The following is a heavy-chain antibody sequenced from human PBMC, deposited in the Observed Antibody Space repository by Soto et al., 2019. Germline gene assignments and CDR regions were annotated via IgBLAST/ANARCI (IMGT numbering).Heavy chain of an antibody. Sequence: ASLKVSCKASGYTFTGYYMHWVRQAPGQGLEWMGWIKPNSGGTNYAQKIQGWLTMTRDTSISTAYMELSRLRSEDTAVYYCAIDDVSWFGDYRPAGFYYAMDAWGQGTTITVSS. J-gene: IGHJ6*01. V-gene: IGHV1-2*04. CDR2: IKPNSGGT. D-gene: IGHD4-17*01. CDR3: AIDDVSWFGDYRPAGFYYAMDA. CDR1: GYTFTGYY.